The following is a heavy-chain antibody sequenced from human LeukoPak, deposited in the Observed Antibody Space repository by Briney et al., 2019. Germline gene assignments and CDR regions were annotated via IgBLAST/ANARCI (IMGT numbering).Heavy chain of an antibody. CDR2: ISGSGGST. V-gene: IGHV3-23*01. CDR3: AKDFGNCINGVCYGTPFDY. CDR1: GFIFSNFW. D-gene: IGHD2-8*01. Sequence: GGSVRLSCVGSGFIFSNFWMHWVRQAPGKGLEWVSGISGSGGSTYYADSVKGRFAISRDNSKNTVYLQMSSLRAEDTAVYYCAKDFGNCINGVCYGTPFDYWGQGTLVTVSS. J-gene: IGHJ4*02.